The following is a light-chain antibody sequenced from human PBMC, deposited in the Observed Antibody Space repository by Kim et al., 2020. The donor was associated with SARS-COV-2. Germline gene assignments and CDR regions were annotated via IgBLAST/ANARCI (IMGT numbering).Light chain of an antibody. V-gene: IGKV3-15*01. J-gene: IGKJ2*01. CDR1: QSVSSN. Sequence: SVSPGERATLSCRASQSVSSNLAWYQRKPGQAPRLLIYGASTRATGIPARFSVSGSGTEFTLTISSLQSEDFAVYYCQQYNNWPYTFGQGTKLEI. CDR3: QQYNNWPYT. CDR2: GAS.